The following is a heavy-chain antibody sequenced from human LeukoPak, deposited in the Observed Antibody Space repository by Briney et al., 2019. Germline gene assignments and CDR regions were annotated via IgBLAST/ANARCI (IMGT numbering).Heavy chain of an antibody. CDR3: ARDFHGMDV. CDR1: GFTFSSHA. V-gene: IGHV3-30-3*01. Sequence: GGSLRLSCAASGFTFSSHAMHWVRQAPGKGLEWVAVISYDGGNKYHADSVKGRFTISRDNSKNTLYLQMNSLRAEDTAVYYCARDFHGMDVWGQGTTVTVSS. CDR2: ISYDGGNK. J-gene: IGHJ6*02.